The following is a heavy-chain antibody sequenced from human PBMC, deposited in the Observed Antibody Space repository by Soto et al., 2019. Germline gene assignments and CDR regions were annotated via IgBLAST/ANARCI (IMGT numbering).Heavy chain of an antibody. CDR3: ARLPPQNIAACSSSYSGRDA. CDR1: GYSFTSYW. CDR2: IYPGDSDT. Sequence: PGESLKISCKGSGYSFTSYWIGWVRQMPGKGLEWMGIIYPGDSDTRYSPSFQGQVTISADRSISTAYLQWSSLKASDTAMYYCARLPPQNIAACSSSYSGRDAGGKGPP. D-gene: IGHD6-13*01. V-gene: IGHV5-51*01. J-gene: IGHJ6*04.